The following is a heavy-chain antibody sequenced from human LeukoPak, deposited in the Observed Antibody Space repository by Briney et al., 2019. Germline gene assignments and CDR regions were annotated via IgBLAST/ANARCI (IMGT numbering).Heavy chain of an antibody. J-gene: IGHJ4*02. CDR3: ARGDDDGEYEAID. D-gene: IGHD4-17*01. CDR1: GYTFTGYY. CDR2: INPNSSGT. V-gene: IGHV1-2*02. Sequence: GASVKVSCRASGYTFTGYYMHWVRQAPGQGLEWMGWINPNSSGTDYAQKFQGRVTMTRDTSISTAYMELTRLRSDDTAVYYCARGDDDGEYEAIDWGQGTLVTVSS.